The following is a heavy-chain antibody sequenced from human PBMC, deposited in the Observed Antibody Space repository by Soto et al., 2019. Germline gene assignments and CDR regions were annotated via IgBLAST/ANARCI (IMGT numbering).Heavy chain of an antibody. CDR1: GDSVSSNSAA. CDR3: ARDLEYSSDWYPVSGAFDI. Sequence: SQTLSLTCAISGDSVSSNSAAWNWIRQSPSRGLEWLGRTYYRSKWYNDYAVSVKSRITINPDTSKNQFSLQLNSVTPEDTAVYYCARDLEYSSDWYPVSGAFDIWGQGTMVTVSS. D-gene: IGHD6-19*01. CDR2: TYYRSKWYN. J-gene: IGHJ3*02. V-gene: IGHV6-1*01.